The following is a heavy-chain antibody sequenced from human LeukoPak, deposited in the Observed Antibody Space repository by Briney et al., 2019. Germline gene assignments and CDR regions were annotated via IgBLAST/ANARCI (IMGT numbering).Heavy chain of an antibody. CDR3: AKDRRATVTLDY. CDR1: EFTFSSHA. J-gene: IGHJ4*02. V-gene: IGHV3-23*01. CDR2: ISGGGEST. D-gene: IGHD4-17*01. Sequence: GGSLRLSCVASEFTFSSHAMNWVRQAPGKGLEWVSSISGGGESTYYADSVKGRFTVSRDNSKNTLYLQMNSLRAEDTAVYYCAKDRRATVTLDYWGQGTLVTVSS.